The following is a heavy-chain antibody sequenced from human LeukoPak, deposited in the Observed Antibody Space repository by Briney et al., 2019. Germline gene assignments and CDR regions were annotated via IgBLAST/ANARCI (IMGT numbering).Heavy chain of an antibody. J-gene: IGHJ6*03. CDR1: GGSFSGHY. D-gene: IGHD1-14*01. CDR3: ARGRNWQTFYHYYMDV. V-gene: IGHV4-34*01. Sequence: SETLCLTCGVSGGSFSGHYWTWLRQTPGKGLEWMGEINHGGVTNYNPSLKSRVSISIDTSTNEISLNMSSVTAADTGIYYCARGRNWQTFYHYYMDVWGKGATVTVS. CDR2: INHGGVT.